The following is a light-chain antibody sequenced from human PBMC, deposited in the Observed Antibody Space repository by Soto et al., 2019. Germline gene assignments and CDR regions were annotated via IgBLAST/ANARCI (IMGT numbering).Light chain of an antibody. J-gene: IGLJ3*02. V-gene: IGLV1-44*01. CDR2: DTN. CDR1: RSNIGSNS. Sequence: QSVLTQSPSASGTPGQRITMSCTGSRSNIGSNSVSWYQQLPGTVPKLLIYDTNERPLGVPDRFSGSKSGTSASLAISRLQSEDEAHYYCAAWDSGLDAWVFGGGTQLTVL. CDR3: AAWDSGLDAWV.